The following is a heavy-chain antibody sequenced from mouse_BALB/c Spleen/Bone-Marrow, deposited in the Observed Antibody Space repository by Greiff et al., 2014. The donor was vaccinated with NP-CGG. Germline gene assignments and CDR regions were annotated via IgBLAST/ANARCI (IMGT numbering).Heavy chain of an antibody. CDR1: GFTFTDHY. CDR3: ARGWITTGFAY. D-gene: IGHD1-1*01. J-gene: IGHJ3*01. CDR2: IRNKANGYTT. V-gene: IGHV7-3*02. Sequence: EVKVEESGGGLVQPGGSLRLSCATSGFTFTDHYMSWVRQPPGKALEWLGFIRNKANGYTTEYSASVKGRFTISRDNSQSILYLQMNTLRAEDSATYYCARGWITTGFAYWGQGTLVTVSA.